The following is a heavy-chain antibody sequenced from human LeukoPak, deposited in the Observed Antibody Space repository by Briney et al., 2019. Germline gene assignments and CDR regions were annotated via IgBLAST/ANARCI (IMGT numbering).Heavy chain of an antibody. Sequence: SVKVSXKASGDTFNNYAISWVRQAPGQGLEWMGRIIPMFGTANYAQKFQGRVTITTDESTSTAYMELSSLRSEDTAVYYCASNLMTIFGVITFNFDYWGQGTLVTVSS. V-gene: IGHV1-69*05. CDR1: GDTFNNYA. CDR3: ASNLMTIFGVITFNFDY. D-gene: IGHD3-3*01. J-gene: IGHJ4*02. CDR2: IIPMFGTA.